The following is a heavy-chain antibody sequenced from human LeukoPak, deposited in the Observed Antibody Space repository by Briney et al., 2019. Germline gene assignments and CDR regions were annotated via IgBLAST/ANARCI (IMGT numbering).Heavy chain of an antibody. V-gene: IGHV3-30*18. Sequence: PGRSLRLSCAASGFTFSSYGMHWVRQAPGKGLEWVAVISYDGSNKYYADSVKGRFTISRDNSKNTLYLQMNSLRAEDTAVYYCAKDPGRAKSIVGATNDYWGQGTLVTVSS. CDR1: GFTFSSYG. CDR3: AKDPGRAKSIVGATNDY. CDR2: ISYDGSNK. D-gene: IGHD1-26*01. J-gene: IGHJ4*02.